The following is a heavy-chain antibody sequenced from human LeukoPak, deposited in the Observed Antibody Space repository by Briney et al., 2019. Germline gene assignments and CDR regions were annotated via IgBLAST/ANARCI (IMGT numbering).Heavy chain of an antibody. CDR2: INPNSGGT. J-gene: IGHJ4*02. CDR3: ARMHYYYDRSYYTLDY. Sequence: ASVRASCTASGYTFTTYYINWVRQAPGQGLEWMGRINPNSGGTIYAQKFQGRVTMTTDRSITTAYMELSSLRSDDTAFYYCARMHYYYDRSYYTLDYWGQGTLVTVSS. V-gene: IGHV1-2*06. D-gene: IGHD3-22*01. CDR1: GYTFTTYY.